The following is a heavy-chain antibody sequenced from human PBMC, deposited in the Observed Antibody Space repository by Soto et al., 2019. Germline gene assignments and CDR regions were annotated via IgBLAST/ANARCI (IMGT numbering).Heavy chain of an antibody. CDR2: IYYSGST. Sequence: KPSETLSLTCTVSGGSISSSSYYWGWIRQPPGKGLEWIGSIYYSGSTYYNPSLKSRVTISVDTSKNQFSLKLSSVTAADTAVYYCARRIVATITRRDCSGGSCYGPFDYWGQGTLVTVSS. CDR3: ARRIVATITRRDCSGGSCYGPFDY. CDR1: GGSISSSSYY. J-gene: IGHJ4*02. V-gene: IGHV4-39*01. D-gene: IGHD2-15*01.